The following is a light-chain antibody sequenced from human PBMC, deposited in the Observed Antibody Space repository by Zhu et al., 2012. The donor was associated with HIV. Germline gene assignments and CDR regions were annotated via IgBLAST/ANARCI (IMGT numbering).Light chain of an antibody. CDR2: AAS. V-gene: IGKV1-NL1*01. J-gene: IGKJ1*01. Sequence: DIQMTQSPSSLSASVGDRVTITCRASQGISNSLAWYQQKPGKAPNLLLYAASRLESGVSFRFSGSDPGTDYTLTISSLQPEDFATYFCQQYYTTPWTFGQGTKVEIK. CDR3: QQYYTTPWT. CDR1: QGISNS.